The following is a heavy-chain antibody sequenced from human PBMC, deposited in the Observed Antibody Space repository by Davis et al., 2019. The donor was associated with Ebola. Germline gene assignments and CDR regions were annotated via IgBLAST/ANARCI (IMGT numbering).Heavy chain of an antibody. J-gene: IGHJ3*02. CDR3: ARDLPIDDSSGPPAFDI. D-gene: IGHD3-22*01. V-gene: IGHV1-69*04. CDR2: IIPILGIA. Sequence: AASVKVSCKASGYTFSSYAISWVRQAPGQGLEWMGRIIPILGIANYAQKFQGRVTITADKSTSTAYMELSSLRSEDTAVYYCARDLPIDDSSGPPAFDIWGQGTMVTVSS. CDR1: GYTFSSYA.